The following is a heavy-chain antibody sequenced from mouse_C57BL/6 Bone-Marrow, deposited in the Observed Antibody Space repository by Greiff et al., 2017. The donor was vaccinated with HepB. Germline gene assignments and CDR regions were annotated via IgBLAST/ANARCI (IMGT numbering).Heavy chain of an antibody. J-gene: IGHJ3*01. CDR3: ARYYGSSYLAWFAY. CDR1: GFTFSDYG. CDR2: ISSGSSTI. V-gene: IGHV5-17*01. Sequence: EVHLVESGGGLVKPGGSLKLSCAASGFTFSDYGMHWVRQAPEKGLEWVAYISSGSSTIYYADTVKGRFTISRDNAKNTLFLQMTSLRSEDTAMYYCARYYGSSYLAWFAYWGQGTLVTVSA. D-gene: IGHD1-1*01.